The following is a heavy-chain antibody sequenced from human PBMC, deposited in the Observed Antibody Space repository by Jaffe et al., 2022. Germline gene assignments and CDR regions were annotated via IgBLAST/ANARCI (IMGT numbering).Heavy chain of an antibody. CDR1: GFTFSSYS. D-gene: IGHD2-15*01. J-gene: IGHJ6*03. CDR3: ARDGYCSGGSCYPLQVVYMDV. V-gene: IGHV3-48*01. CDR2: ISSSSSTI. Sequence: EVQLVESGGGLVQPGGSLRLSCAASGFTFSSYSMNWVRQAPGKGLEWVSYISSSSSTIYYADSVKGRFTISRDNAKNSLYLQMNSLRAEDTAVYYCARDGYCSGGSCYPLQVVYMDVWGKGTTVTVSS.